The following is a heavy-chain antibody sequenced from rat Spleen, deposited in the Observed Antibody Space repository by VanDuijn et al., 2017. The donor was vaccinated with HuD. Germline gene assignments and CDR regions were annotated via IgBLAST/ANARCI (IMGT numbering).Heavy chain of an antibody. D-gene: IGHD1-9*01. CDR3: ARRHYGYTDYFDY. V-gene: IGHV5-29*01. CDR2: ISYDGSST. J-gene: IGHJ1*01. CDR1: GFTFNDHF. Sequence: EVQLVESNGGLVQPGRSLKLSCAASGFTFNDHFMAWVRQAPTKGLEWVASISYDGSSTYYRDSVKGRFTISRDNAKSTLYLQMDSLRSEDTATYYCARRHYGYTDYFDYWGPGTMVTVSS.